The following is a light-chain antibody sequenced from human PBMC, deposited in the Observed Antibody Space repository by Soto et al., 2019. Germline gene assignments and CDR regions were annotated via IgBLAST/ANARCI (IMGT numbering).Light chain of an antibody. CDR2: GAS. Sequence: EIVLTQSPGTLSLSPGERATLSCRASQSVSSSYLAWYQQKPGQTPRLLIYGASTRVTGIPARFSGSGSGTEFTLTISSLQSEDFAVYYCQQYNNWPPETFGQGTKVDI. CDR1: QSVSSSY. V-gene: IGKV3-15*01. CDR3: QQYNNWPPET. J-gene: IGKJ1*01.